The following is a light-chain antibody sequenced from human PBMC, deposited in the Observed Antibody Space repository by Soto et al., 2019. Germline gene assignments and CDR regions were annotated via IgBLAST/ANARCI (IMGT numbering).Light chain of an antibody. J-gene: IGKJ1*01. CDR3: QQYHNSPRT. Sequence: EIVLTQSPGTLSLSPGERATLSCRASQSVSSNFLAWYQQKPGQAPRLLIYGASSRAGGIPDRFSGSGSGTDFTLTISRLDPEDFAVYYCQQYHNSPRTFGQGTKVEIK. V-gene: IGKV3-20*01. CDR2: GAS. CDR1: QSVSSNF.